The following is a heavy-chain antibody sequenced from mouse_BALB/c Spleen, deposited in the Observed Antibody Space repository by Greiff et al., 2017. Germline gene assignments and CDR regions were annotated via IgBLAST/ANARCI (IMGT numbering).Heavy chain of an antibody. CDR3: ARGDYGNYFDY. V-gene: IGHV1-4*02. CDR1: GYTFTSYT. CDR2: INPSSGYT. D-gene: IGHD2-1*01. Sequence: QVQLKQSAAELARPGASVKMSCKASGYTFTSYTMHWVKQRPGQGLEWIGYINPSSGYTEYNQKFKDKTTLTADKSSSTAYMQLSSLTSEDSAVYYCARGDYGNYFDYWGQGTTLTVSS. J-gene: IGHJ2*01.